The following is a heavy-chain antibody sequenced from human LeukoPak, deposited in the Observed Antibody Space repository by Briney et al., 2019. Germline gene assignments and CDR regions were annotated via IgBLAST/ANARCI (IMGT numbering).Heavy chain of an antibody. CDR3: ATVVGTSTTDWFDP. Sequence: SETLSLTCTVSGGSISSYYWSWIRQPAGKGLEWIGRIYTSGSTNYNPSLKSRVTMSVDTSKNQFSLKLSSVTAADTAVYYCATVVGTSTTDWFDPWGQGTLVTVSS. J-gene: IGHJ5*02. CDR1: GGSISSYY. CDR2: IYTSGST. V-gene: IGHV4-4*07. D-gene: IGHD4-23*01.